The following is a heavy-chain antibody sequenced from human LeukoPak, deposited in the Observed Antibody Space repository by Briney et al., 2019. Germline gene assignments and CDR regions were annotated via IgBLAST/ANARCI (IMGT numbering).Heavy chain of an antibody. CDR3: AKDGLYFHGSTHVYHLDT. Sequence: PGGSLRLSCAASGFAFSGYVMTWVRQAPGKGLDWISGITGDGIHSYYADSVKGRFTISRDNSKNTLYLQMNNLRAEDTALYFCAKDGLYFHGSTHVYHLDTWGQGTLVAVSS. CDR2: ITGDGIHS. J-gene: IGHJ5*02. D-gene: IGHD3-9*01. V-gene: IGHV3-23*03. CDR1: GFAFSGYV.